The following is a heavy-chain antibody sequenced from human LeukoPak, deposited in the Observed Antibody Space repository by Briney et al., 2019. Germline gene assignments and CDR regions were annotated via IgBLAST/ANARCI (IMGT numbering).Heavy chain of an antibody. V-gene: IGHV4-39*01. CDR3: ARHWSPRGRSYFDY. CDR2: IYYSGST. Sequence: PSETLSLTCTVSGGSISSSNFYWGWIRQPPGKGLEWIGTIYYSGSTYYNPSLKSRVTISVDTSKNQFSLKLNSVTAADTAVYHCARHWSPRGRSYFDYWGQGTLVTASS. J-gene: IGHJ4*02. CDR1: GGSISSSNFY.